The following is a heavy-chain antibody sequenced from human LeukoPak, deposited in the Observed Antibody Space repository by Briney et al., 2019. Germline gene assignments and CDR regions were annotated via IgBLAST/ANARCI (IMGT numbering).Heavy chain of an antibody. CDR3: ARDEVGAPPIDY. D-gene: IGHD1-26*01. CDR1: GLAFSSHW. Sequence: GGSLRLSCEASGLAFSSHWMHWVRQAPGKELVWVSNINGDGGSTGYADSVKGRFTTSRDNAKNTLYLHMNSLRAEDTAVYYCARDEVGAPPIDYWGQGALVTVSS. V-gene: IGHV3-74*01. J-gene: IGHJ4*02. CDR2: INGDGGST.